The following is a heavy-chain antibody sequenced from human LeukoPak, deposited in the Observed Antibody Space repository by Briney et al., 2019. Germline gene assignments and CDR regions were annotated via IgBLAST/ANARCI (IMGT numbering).Heavy chain of an antibody. V-gene: IGHV4-59*01. Sequence: PSETLSLTCTVSGGSISTSYWSWIRLPPGKGLEWIGYIYYSGSSNYNPSLKSRVTISGDTSKNQVSLKLSSVTAADTAVYYCARANRYDLYFDYWGQGTLVTVSS. J-gene: IGHJ4*02. D-gene: IGHD5-12*01. CDR3: ARANRYDLYFDY. CDR1: GGSISTSY. CDR2: IYYSGSS.